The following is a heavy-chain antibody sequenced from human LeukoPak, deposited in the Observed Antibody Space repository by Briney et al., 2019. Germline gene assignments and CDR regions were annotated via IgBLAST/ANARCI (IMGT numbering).Heavy chain of an antibody. CDR3: ARNIAAAGTSFDP. D-gene: IGHD6-13*01. CDR2: MTQDGSQK. Sequence: GGPLRLSCVVSGFPFSSYWMTWAGQPPGKGLEWVAYMTQDGSQKYYVDSVKGRLTISQDNAKSPLYLQVSGLRAEDPVVYYFARNIAAAGTSFDPGGQGTLVTV. CDR1: GFPFSSYW. V-gene: IGHV3-7*01. J-gene: IGHJ5*02.